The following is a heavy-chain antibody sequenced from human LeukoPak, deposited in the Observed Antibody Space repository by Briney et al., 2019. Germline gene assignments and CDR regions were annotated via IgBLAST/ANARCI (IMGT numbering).Heavy chain of an antibody. J-gene: IGHJ6*02. V-gene: IGHV1-8*02. D-gene: IGHD5-24*01. CDR1: GYTFTGYY. Sequence: ASVKVSCKASGYTFTGYYMRWVRQASGQGLEWMGWMDPNSGSTGYAQKFQDRVTMTRNTSINTAYMELSSLRSEDTAVYYCAREMGNYYYGMDVWGQGTTVTVSS. CDR3: AREMGNYYYGMDV. CDR2: MDPNSGST.